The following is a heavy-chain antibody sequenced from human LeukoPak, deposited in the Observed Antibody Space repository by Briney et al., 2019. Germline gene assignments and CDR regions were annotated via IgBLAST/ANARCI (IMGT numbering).Heavy chain of an antibody. J-gene: IGHJ6*02. CDR2: ISYDGSNK. Sequence: PGGSLRLSCAASGFTFSSYPLPWVRQAPGKGLEWVSVISYDGSNKYYADSVKGRFTISRDNSKNTLSLQMNSLRGEDTAVYFCARDRRSCSSTSCLHNYYYYYGMDVWGQGTTVTVSS. CDR1: GFTFSSYP. D-gene: IGHD2-2*01. CDR3: ARDRRSCSSTSCLHNYYYYYGMDV. V-gene: IGHV3-30*04.